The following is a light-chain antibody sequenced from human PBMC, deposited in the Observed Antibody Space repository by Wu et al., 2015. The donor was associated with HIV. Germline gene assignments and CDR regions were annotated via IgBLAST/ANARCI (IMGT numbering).Light chain of an antibody. CDR3: QQSYSTLPYS. V-gene: IGKV1-5*03. Sequence: DIQMTQSPSTLSASVGDRVTITCRASQYISSWLAWYQQKPGKAPKLLIYKASSLESGVPSRFSGSGSGTEFTLTISSLQPDDFATYYCQQSYSTLPYSFGQGTKLEIK. J-gene: IGKJ2*03. CDR2: KAS. CDR1: QYISSW.